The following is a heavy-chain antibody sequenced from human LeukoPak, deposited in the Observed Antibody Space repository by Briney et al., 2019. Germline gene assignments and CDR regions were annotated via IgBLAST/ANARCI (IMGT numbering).Heavy chain of an antibody. Sequence: SETLSLTYAVYGGSFSGYYWSWIRQPPGKGLEWIGEINHSGRTNYNPSLKSRVTISVDTSKNQFSLKLSSVTAADTAVYYCARGAYCANGVCGLNSDGDYVNYWGQGTLVTVSS. CDR2: INHSGRT. D-gene: IGHD2-8*01. J-gene: IGHJ4*02. CDR1: GGSFSGYY. CDR3: ARGAYCANGVCGLNSDGDYVNY. V-gene: IGHV4-34*01.